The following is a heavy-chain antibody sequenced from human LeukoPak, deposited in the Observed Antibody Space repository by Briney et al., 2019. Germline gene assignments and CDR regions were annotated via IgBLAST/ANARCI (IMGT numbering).Heavy chain of an antibody. J-gene: IGHJ6*03. CDR3: AKESRLNYGSGSYYTARGSYYYMDV. CDR1: GFTFSSYG. D-gene: IGHD3-10*01. Sequence: GGSLRLSCAASGFTFSSYGMSWVRQAPGKGLEWVSAISGSGGSTYYADSVKGRFTISRDNSKNTLYLQMNSLRAEDTAVYYCAKESRLNYGSGSYYTARGSYYYMDVWGKGTTVTISS. CDR2: ISGSGGST. V-gene: IGHV3-23*01.